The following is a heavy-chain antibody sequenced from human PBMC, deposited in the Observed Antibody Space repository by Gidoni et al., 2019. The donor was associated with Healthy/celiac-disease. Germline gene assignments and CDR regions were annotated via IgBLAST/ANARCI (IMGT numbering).Heavy chain of an antibody. CDR2: IIPILGIA. CDR3: ARDRNVVVVAATPSAFDI. J-gene: IGHJ3*02. Sequence: QVQLVQSGAEVKKPGSSVKVSCKASGGTFSSYTISWVRQAPGHGLEWMGRIIPILGIANSAQKFQGRVTITADKSTSTAYMELSSLRSEDTAVYYCARDRNVVVVAATPSAFDIWGQGTMVTVSS. D-gene: IGHD2-15*01. CDR1: GGTFSSYT. V-gene: IGHV1-69*08.